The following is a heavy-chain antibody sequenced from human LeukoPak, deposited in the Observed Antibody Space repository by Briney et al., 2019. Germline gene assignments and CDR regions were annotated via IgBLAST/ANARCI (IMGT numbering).Heavy chain of an antibody. J-gene: IGHJ3*02. V-gene: IGHV4-59*01. CDR3: ARGTYDSSGWYKDAFDI. CDR2: IYYSGST. Sequence: SETLSLTCTVSGGSISSYYWSWIRQPPGKGLEWIGYIYYSGSTNYNPSLKSRVTISVDTSKNQFSLKLSSVTAADTAVYYCARGTYDSSGWYKDAFDIWGQGTMVTVSS. D-gene: IGHD6-19*01. CDR1: GGSISSYY.